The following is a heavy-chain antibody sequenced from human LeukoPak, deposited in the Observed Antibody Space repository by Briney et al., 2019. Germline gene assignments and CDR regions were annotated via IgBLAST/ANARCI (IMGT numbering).Heavy chain of an antibody. J-gene: IGHJ3*02. CDR1: GYTFTSYD. V-gene: IGHV1-8*03. CDR2: MNPNSGNT. CDR3: GRVGWAPKPQWDGFDI. D-gene: IGHD1-14*01. Sequence: GASVKVSCKASGYTFTSYDINWVRQATGQGLEWMGWMNPNSGNTDYVQKFQGRVITTRDTSTNTVYIELRSLSSEDTAVYYCGRVGWAPKPQWDGFDIWGQGTMVTVSS.